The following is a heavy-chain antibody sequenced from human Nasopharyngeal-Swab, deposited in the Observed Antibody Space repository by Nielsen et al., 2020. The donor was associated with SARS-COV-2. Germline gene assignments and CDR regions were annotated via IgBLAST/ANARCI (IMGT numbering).Heavy chain of an antibody. CDR2: INQRGDGT. J-gene: IGHJ4*02. V-gene: IGHV3-23*01. CDR1: GFTFNNFP. D-gene: IGHD5/OR15-5a*01. Sequence: GGSLRLSCGAFGFTFNNFPMSWVRQAPGKGLEWVSYINQRGDGTYYTDSVEGRFTVSRDNSKNTLYLQMNSLRVEDTAVYYCAKDNSVRYPDYWGQGTLVTVSS. CDR3: AKDNSVRYPDY.